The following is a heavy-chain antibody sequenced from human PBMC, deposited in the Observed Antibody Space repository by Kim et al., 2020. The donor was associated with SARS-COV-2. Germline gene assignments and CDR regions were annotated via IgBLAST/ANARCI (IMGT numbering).Heavy chain of an antibody. CDR2: VSGRIGST. Sequence: GGSLRLSCAASGFTFSSYAMGWVRQAPGKGLDWVSAVSGRIGSTYYTDSVKGRFTISRDNSKSTLYLQMNSLRAEDTAVYYCARRGYYDSGPFDIWGQGT. V-gene: IGHV3-23*01. J-gene: IGHJ3*02. D-gene: IGHD3-10*01. CDR1: GFTFSSYA. CDR3: ARRGYYDSGPFDI.